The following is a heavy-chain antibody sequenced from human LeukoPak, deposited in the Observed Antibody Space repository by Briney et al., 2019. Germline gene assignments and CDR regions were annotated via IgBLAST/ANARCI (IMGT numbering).Heavy chain of an antibody. D-gene: IGHD3-10*01. J-gene: IGHJ4*02. CDR1: GGSISSYH. CDR3: AGLYYYGSGSSFDY. Sequence: SETLSLTCTVSGGSISSYHWSWIRQPAGKGLEWIGRIYTSGSTNYNPSLKSRVTMSVDTSKNQFSLKPSSVTAADTAVYYCAGLYYYGSGSSFDYWGQGTLVTVSS. CDR2: IYTSGST. V-gene: IGHV4-4*07.